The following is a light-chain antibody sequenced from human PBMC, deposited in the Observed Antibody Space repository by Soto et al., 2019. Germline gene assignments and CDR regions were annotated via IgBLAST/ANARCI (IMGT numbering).Light chain of an antibody. J-gene: IGLJ1*01. CDR1: SSDVGKYDY. CDR3: ISYTVSRSYV. CDR2: SVS. Sequence: QSALTQPPSASGSPGQSVTISCTGTSSDVGKYDYVSWFQHHPGKAPKLVIYSVSDRPSGVSYRFSGSKSGNTASLTISGLQADDEADYYCISYTVSRSYVFGTGTKLTVL. V-gene: IGLV2-14*03.